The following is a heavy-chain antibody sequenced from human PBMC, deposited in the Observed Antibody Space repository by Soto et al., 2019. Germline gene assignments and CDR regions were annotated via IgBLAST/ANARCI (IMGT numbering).Heavy chain of an antibody. D-gene: IGHD5-12*01. Sequence: QVQLQESGPGLVKPSETLSLTCTVSGGSISSYYWSWILQPPGKGLEWFGDFYYSGSTNYNPALKSRVTKAVDTSKNQFSLKLSSVIAGDTAVYYCARGGLKLFDFWGQGTLVTVSS. J-gene: IGHJ4*02. CDR1: GGSISSYY. CDR3: ARGGLKLFDF. V-gene: IGHV4-59*12. CDR2: FYYSGST.